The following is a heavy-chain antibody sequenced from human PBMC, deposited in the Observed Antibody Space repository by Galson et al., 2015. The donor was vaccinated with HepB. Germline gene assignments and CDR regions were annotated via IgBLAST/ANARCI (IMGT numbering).Heavy chain of an antibody. D-gene: IGHD2-15*01. CDR2: IIPIFGTA. Sequence: SVRVSCKTSGGTFSSYAISWVRQAPGQGLEWMGGIIPIFGTANYAQKIKGRVTITADESTSTAYMEMSSLRSEDTAVYYCAREYSRDGGVWDIWGQGTMVTVSS. CDR1: GGTFSSYA. CDR3: AREYSRDGGVWDI. V-gene: IGHV1-69*01. J-gene: IGHJ3*02.